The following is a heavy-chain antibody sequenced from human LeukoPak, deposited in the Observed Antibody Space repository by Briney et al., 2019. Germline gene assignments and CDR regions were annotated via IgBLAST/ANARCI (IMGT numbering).Heavy chain of an antibody. V-gene: IGHV3-9*01. CDR2: ISWDSGTI. CDR3: TTEYNFNYYDSSGYYY. D-gene: IGHD3-22*01. CDR1: GFIFNDYA. J-gene: IGHJ4*02. Sequence: GRSLRLSCAASGFIFNDYAMHRVRQAPGKGLEWVSGISWDSGTIVYADSVKGRFTISRDNARNSLYLQMNSLRIEDTAVYYCTTEYNFNYYDSSGYYYWGQGTLVTVSS.